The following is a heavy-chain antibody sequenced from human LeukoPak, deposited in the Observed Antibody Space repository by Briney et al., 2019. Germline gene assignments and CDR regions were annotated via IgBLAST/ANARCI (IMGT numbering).Heavy chain of an antibody. CDR1: GFTFSSYG. CDR3: ARDRNYYDSSGYYPY. D-gene: IGHD3-22*01. V-gene: IGHV3-21*01. CDR2: ISSSSSYI. J-gene: IGHJ4*02. Sequence: GGSLRLSCAASGFTFSSYGMHWVRQAPGKGLEWVSSISSSSSYIYYADSVKGRFTISRDNAKNSLYLQMNSLRAEDTAVYYCARDRNYYDSSGYYPYWGQGTLVTVSS.